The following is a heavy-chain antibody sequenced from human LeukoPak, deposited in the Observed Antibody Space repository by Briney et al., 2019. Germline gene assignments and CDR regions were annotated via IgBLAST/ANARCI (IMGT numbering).Heavy chain of an antibody. CDR3: AAQDYCSSTSCPRSFYI. J-gene: IGHJ3*02. Sequence: DPGGSLRLSCAASGFTFSRYAMNWVRQAPGKGLQWVSTINGGGGDTYYADSVKGRFTISRDNSKNTPYLQMKSLRAEDTAVYYCAAQDYCSSTSCPRSFYIWGQGTMVTVSS. V-gene: IGHV3-23*01. CDR1: GFTFSRYA. CDR2: INGGGGDT. D-gene: IGHD2-2*01.